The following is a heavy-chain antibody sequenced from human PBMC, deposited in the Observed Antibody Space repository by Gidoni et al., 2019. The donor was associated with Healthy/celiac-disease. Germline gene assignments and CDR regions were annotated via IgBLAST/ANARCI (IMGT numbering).Heavy chain of an antibody. CDR2: ISYDGSNK. CDR1: GFTFSRSG. V-gene: IGHV3-30*18. Sequence: QVQLVEAGGGVVQPGRSLRLSCAASGFTFSRSGMHWVRQAPGKGLEWVAVISYDGSNKYYADSVKGRFTISRDNSKNTLYLQMNSLRAEDTAVYYCAKDPTSSRYGSGRRGFDYWGQGTLVTVSS. D-gene: IGHD3-10*01. J-gene: IGHJ4*02. CDR3: AKDPTSSRYGSGRRGFDY.